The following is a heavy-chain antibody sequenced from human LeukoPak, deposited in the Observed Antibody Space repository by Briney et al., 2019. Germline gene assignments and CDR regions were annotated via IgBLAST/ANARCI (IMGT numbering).Heavy chain of an antibody. CDR1: GYTFIDYY. CDR3: ARDRPPTSYGY. V-gene: IGHV1-2*02. J-gene: IGHJ4*02. CDR2: INPDSGGT. D-gene: IGHD3-10*01. Sequence: ASVKVSYKASGYTFIDYYIHWVRQAPGQGLEWMGWINPDSGGTNFAQKFQGRVTINRDTSISTVYMELSRLRSDDTAVYYCARDRPPTSYGYWGQGTLVTVSS.